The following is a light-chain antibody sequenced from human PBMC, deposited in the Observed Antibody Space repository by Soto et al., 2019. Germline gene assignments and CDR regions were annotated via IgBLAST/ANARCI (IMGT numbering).Light chain of an antibody. CDR2: EVN. CDR1: SSDIGSYNR. CDR3: NSFTTNSTYV. J-gene: IGLJ1*01. V-gene: IGLV2-18*02. Sequence: QSALTQPASVSGSPGQSITITCTGTSSDIGSYNRVSWYQQPPGTAPKLIIYEVNNRPSGVPVRFSGSKSGNTASLTISGLQAEDEADYYCNSFTTNSTYVFGTGTKLTVL.